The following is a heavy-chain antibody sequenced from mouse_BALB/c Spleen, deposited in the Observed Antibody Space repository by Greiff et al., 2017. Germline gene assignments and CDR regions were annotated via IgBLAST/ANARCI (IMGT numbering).Heavy chain of an antibody. V-gene: IGHV5-6-5*01. D-gene: IGHD2-1*01. CDR1: GFTFSSYA. CDR2: ISSGGST. J-gene: IGHJ4*01. CDR3: ASHYGKRPMDY. Sequence: EVKLVESGGGLVKPGGSLKLSCAASGFTFSSYAMSWVRQTPEKRLEWVAYISSGGSTYYPDSVKGRFTISRDNARNILYLQMCSLRSEDTAMYYSASHYGKRPMDYWGQGTSDTVSS.